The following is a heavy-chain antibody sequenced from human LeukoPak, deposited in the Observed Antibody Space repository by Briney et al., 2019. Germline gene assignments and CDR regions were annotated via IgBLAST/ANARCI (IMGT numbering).Heavy chain of an antibody. CDR3: ARDRPRYCSSTSCYEGGMDAFDI. CDR1: GGSISNGGNY. Sequence: SQTLSLTCTVSGGSISNGGNYWSWIRQHPGKGLEWIGYIYYSGSTYYNPPLKSRVTISVDTSKNQFSLKLSSVTAADTAVYYCARDRPRYCSSTSCYEGGMDAFDIWGQGTMVTVSS. J-gene: IGHJ3*02. D-gene: IGHD2-2*01. CDR2: IYYSGST. V-gene: IGHV4-31*03.